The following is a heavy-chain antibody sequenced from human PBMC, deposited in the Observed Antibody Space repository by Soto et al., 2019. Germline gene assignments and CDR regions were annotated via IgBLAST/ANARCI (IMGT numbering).Heavy chain of an antibody. CDR2: IWYDGSKE. J-gene: IGHJ4*02. D-gene: IGHD4-17*01. V-gene: IGHV3-33*03. CDR1: GFTFSSYG. CDR3: ARGGVADYLYYLDD. Sequence: QVQLVESGGGVVQPGRSLRLSCAASGFTFSSYGMYWVRQAPGKGLEWVALIWYDGSKEYYADSVKGRFTISRDNSKNTLYLQRNSVRTEDTAVYFCARGGVADYLYYLDDWGLGTLVTVSS.